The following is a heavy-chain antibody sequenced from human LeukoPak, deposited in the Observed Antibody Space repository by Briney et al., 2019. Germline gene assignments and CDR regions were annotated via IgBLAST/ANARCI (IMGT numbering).Heavy chain of an antibody. Sequence: SETLSLTCTVSGGSINSYYWSWIRQPPGKGLEWIGYIHYSGSTNYNPSLKSRVTMSIDTSKNQFSLRLSSVTAADTAVYYCARSYGSGNHYRYFDYWGQGTLVTVSS. D-gene: IGHD3-10*01. CDR1: GGSINSYY. J-gene: IGHJ4*02. CDR2: IHYSGST. CDR3: ARSYGSGNHYRYFDY. V-gene: IGHV4-59*01.